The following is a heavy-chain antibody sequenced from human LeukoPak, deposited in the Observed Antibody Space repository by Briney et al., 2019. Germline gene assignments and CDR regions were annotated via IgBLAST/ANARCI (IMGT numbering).Heavy chain of an antibody. D-gene: IGHD3-3*01. Sequence: ASVKVSCKASGYTFTSYDINWVRQATGQGLEWMGWMNPNSGNTGYAQKFQGRVTITRNTSISTAYMELSSLRSEDTAVYYCARSGGITIFGVVIRNWFDPWGQGTLVTVSS. CDR3: ARSGGITIFGVVIRNWFDP. V-gene: IGHV1-8*03. CDR1: GYTFTSYD. J-gene: IGHJ5*02. CDR2: MNPNSGNT.